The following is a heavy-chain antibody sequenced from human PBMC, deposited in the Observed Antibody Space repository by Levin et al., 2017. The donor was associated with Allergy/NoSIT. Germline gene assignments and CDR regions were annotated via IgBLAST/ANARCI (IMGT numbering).Heavy chain of an antibody. Sequence: SETLSLTCTVSGGSISSYYWSWIRQPPGKGLEWIGYIYYSGSTNYNPSLKSRVTISVDTSKNQFSLKLSSVTAADTAVYYCARALLITTVTPEFDPWGQGTLVTVSS. V-gene: IGHV4-59*01. D-gene: IGHD4-17*01. CDR1: GGSISSYY. CDR2: IYYSGST. CDR3: ARALLITTVTPEFDP. J-gene: IGHJ5*02.